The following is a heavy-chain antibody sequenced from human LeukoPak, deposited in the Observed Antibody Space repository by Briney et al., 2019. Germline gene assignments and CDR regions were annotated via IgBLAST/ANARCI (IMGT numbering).Heavy chain of an antibody. Sequence: ASVKVSCKASGYTFTSYAMHWVRPAPGQRLEWMGWINAGNGNTKYSQKFQGRVTITRDTSASTAYMELSSLRSEDTAVYYCARMRFGESITLDYWGQGTLVTVSS. CDR1: GYTFTSYA. V-gene: IGHV1-3*01. D-gene: IGHD3-10*01. J-gene: IGHJ4*02. CDR2: INAGNGNT. CDR3: ARMRFGESITLDY.